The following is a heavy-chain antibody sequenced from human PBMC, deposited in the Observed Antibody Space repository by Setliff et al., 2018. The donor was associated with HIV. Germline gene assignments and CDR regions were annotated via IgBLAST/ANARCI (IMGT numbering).Heavy chain of an antibody. V-gene: IGHV4-39*01. CDR1: GGSIWNYY. CDR3: ARWHPPYGFWEEDY. CDR2: IYYSGST. J-gene: IGHJ4*02. D-gene: IGHD3-10*01. Sequence: SETLSLTCTVSGGSIWNYYWSWIRQPPGKGLEWIGTIYYSGSTYYNPSLKTRVTISVGGSKNQFSLKLKSVTAADTAVYYCARWHPPYGFWEEDYWGQGTLVTVSS.